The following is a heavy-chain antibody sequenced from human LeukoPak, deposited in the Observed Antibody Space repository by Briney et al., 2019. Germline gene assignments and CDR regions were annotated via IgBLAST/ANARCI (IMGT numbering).Heavy chain of an antibody. CDR3: VRGRLRRSTKYFDY. Sequence: GGSLRLSCAASGFPVNKYEMNWVRQAPGKGLEWVSYIDAGATSTNYADSVWGRFTLSRDNAQNSVHLQMNSLRDEDTAVYYCVRGRLRRSTKYFDYWGQGALV. CDR1: GFPVNKYE. J-gene: IGHJ4*02. V-gene: IGHV3-48*03. CDR2: IDAGATST. D-gene: IGHD2-21*02.